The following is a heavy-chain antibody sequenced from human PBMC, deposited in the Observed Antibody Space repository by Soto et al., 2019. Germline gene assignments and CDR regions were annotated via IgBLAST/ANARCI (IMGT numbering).Heavy chain of an antibody. Sequence: ASVKVSCKASGYTFTSYAMHWVRQATGQGLEWLGWMNPNSGNTGYAQKFQGRVTMTRNTSIGTAYMELSSLRSEDTAVYYCASAIAVASTGFDYWGQGTLVTVSS. CDR3: ASAIAVASTGFDY. V-gene: IGHV1-8*02. J-gene: IGHJ4*02. CDR1: GYTFTSYA. D-gene: IGHD6-19*01. CDR2: MNPNSGNT.